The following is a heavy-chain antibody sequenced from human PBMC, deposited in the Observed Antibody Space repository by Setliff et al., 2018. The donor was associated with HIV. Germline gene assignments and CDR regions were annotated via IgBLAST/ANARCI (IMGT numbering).Heavy chain of an antibody. CDR3: ARAWAMQQLVPAY. V-gene: IGHV3-30*05. D-gene: IGHD6-6*01. J-gene: IGHJ4*02. CDR1: GFPFTSFS. Sequence: GGSLRLSCAASGFPFTSFSINWVRQAPGKGLEWVAVMSGDANSQYYADSVRGRFTISRDNSKNTLYLQMNSLRGEDTAIYYCARAWAMQQLVPAYWGQGTLVTVSS. CDR2: MSGDANSQ.